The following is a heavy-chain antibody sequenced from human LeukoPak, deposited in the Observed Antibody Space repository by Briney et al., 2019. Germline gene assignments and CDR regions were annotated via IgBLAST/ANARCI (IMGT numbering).Heavy chain of an antibody. V-gene: IGHV3-9*03. D-gene: IGHD3-3*01. CDR3: AKDITIFGVATVPDAFDI. CDR1: GFTFDDYA. J-gene: IGHJ3*02. CDR2: ISWNSGSI. Sequence: GGSLRLPCAASGFTFDDYAMHWVRQAPGKGLEWVSGISWNSGSIGYADSVKGRFTISRDNAKNSLYLQMNSLRAEDMALYYCAKDITIFGVATVPDAFDIWGQGTMVTVSS.